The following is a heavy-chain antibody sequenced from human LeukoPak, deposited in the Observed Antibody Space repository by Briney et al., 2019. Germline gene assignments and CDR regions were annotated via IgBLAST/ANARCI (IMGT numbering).Heavy chain of an antibody. CDR3: ASDLTKVEMATIGFDC. J-gene: IGHJ5*01. V-gene: IGHV3-11*01. CDR2: ISSSGSTI. CDR1: GFTFRDYY. D-gene: IGHD5-24*01. Sequence: GRSLRLSCAASGFTFRDYYMSWIRQAPGEGLEGVAYISSSGSTIYYADSVKGRFNISRDHDKNSLYLQMNSLRAEDAAVYYCASDLTKVEMATIGFDCWGQGTLVTVS.